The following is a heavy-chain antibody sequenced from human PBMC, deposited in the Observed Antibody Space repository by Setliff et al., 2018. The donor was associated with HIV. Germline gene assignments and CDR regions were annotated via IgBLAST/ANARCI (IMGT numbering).Heavy chain of an antibody. Sequence: SETLSLTCTVSGGSISSGRNYWSWIRQTAGKGLESIGRIYTSGSTNYNPSLKSRVTISVDTSKNQVSLKLSSVTAADTAVYYCARSPGVATITIFDYWGQGTLVTVSS. CDR3: ARSPGVATITIFDY. CDR2: IYTSGST. CDR1: GGSISSGRNY. J-gene: IGHJ4*02. D-gene: IGHD5-12*01. V-gene: IGHV4-61*02.